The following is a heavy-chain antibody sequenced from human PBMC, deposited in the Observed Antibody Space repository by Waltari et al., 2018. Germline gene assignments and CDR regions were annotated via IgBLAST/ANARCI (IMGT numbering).Heavy chain of an antibody. D-gene: IGHD5-12*01. Sequence: QVQLVQSGAEVKKPGASVKVSCKASGYTFTGYYMHWVRQAPGQGLEWMGWINPNMGGTNYAQKFQGRVTMTRDTSISTAYMELSRLRSDDTAVYYCARDLGGYGPGGYWGQGTLVTVSS. J-gene: IGHJ4*02. CDR2: INPNMGGT. CDR1: GYTFTGYY. CDR3: ARDLGGYGPGGY. V-gene: IGHV1-2*02.